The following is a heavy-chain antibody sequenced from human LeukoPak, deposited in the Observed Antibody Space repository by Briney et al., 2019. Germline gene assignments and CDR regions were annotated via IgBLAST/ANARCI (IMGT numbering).Heavy chain of an antibody. CDR2: VSNNGGSA. Sequence: GGSLRLSCAASGFTFNNYAMSWVRQAPGKGLEWVASVSNNGGSAYYADSVKGRFTISRDNAKNSLYLQMNSLRAEDTAVYYCARDRVPAAMNYYFDYWGQGTLVTVSS. CDR3: ARDRVPAAMNYYFDY. D-gene: IGHD2-2*01. J-gene: IGHJ4*02. V-gene: IGHV3-23*01. CDR1: GFTFNNYA.